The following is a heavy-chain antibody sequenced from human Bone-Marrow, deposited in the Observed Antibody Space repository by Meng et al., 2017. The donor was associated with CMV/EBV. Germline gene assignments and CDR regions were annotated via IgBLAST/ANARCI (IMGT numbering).Heavy chain of an antibody. Sequence: SETLSLTCTVSGGSISSGDYYWSWIRQPPGKGLEWIGYIYYSGSTYYNPSLKSRVTISVDTSKNQFSLKLSSVTAADTAVYYCARGSLYYYDSSGYYPLTGWGHGTLVTVSS. D-gene: IGHD3-22*01. CDR3: ARGSLYYYDSSGYYPLTG. J-gene: IGHJ4*01. CDR1: GGSISSGDYY. CDR2: IYYSGST. V-gene: IGHV4-30-4*08.